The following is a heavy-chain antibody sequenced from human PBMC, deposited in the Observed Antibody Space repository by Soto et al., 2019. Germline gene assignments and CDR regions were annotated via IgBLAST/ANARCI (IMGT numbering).Heavy chain of an antibody. Sequence: SETLSLTCTVSGGSISSGDYYWSWIRQPPGKGLEWIGYIYYSGSTNYNPSLKSRVTISVDTSKNQFSLKLSSVTAADTAVYYCARGGGEEYSYGPFDYWGQGTLVTVSS. J-gene: IGHJ4*02. V-gene: IGHV4-61*08. CDR1: GGSISSGDYY. CDR3: ARGGGEEYSYGPFDY. D-gene: IGHD5-18*01. CDR2: IYYSGST.